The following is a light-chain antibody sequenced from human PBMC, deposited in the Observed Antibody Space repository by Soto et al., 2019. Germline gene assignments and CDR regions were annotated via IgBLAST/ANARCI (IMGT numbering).Light chain of an antibody. CDR3: SSYRSIGTLV. V-gene: IGLV1-40*01. CDR1: SSNLGAGYD. J-gene: IGLJ1*01. Sequence: QSVLTQPPSVSGAPGQRVTLSCTGNSSNLGAGYDVHWYQQLPGAAPKLVIFGNRNRPSGVPERFSGSKSGTSASLAITGLQAEDEADYYCSSYRSIGTLVFGTGTKLTVL. CDR2: GNR.